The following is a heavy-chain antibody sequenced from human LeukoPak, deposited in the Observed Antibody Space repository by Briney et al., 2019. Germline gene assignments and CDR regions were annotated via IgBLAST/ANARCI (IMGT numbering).Heavy chain of an antibody. CDR3: ARDYYYYDSSGYYYIPYYFDY. CDR2: INPNRGGT. CDR1: GYTFTGYY. J-gene: IGHJ4*02. V-gene: IGHV1-2*06. D-gene: IGHD3-22*01. Sequence: GASVKVSCKASGYTFTGYYMPWVRQAPGQGLEWMGRINPNRGGTNYAQKFQGRVTMTRDTSISTAYMELSRLRSDDTAVYYCARDYYYYDSSGYYYIPYYFDYWGQGTLVTVSS.